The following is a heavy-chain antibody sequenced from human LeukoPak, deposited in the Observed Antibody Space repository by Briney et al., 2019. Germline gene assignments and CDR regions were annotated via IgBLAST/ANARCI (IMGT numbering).Heavy chain of an antibody. CDR3: ARGSITDYYDSSGYYSPYYFDY. CDR2: ISSSSSYI. CDR1: GFTFSSYS. V-gene: IGHV3-21*04. J-gene: IGHJ4*02. D-gene: IGHD3-22*01. Sequence: GGSLRLSCAASGFTFSSYSMNWVRQAPGKGLEWVSSISSSSSYIYYADSVKGRFTISRDNAKNSLYLQMNSLRAEDTALYYCARGSITDYYDSSGYYSPYYFDYWGQGTLVAVSS.